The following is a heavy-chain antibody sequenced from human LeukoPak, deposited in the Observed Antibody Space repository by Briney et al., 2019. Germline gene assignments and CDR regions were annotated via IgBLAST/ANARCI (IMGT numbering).Heavy chain of an antibody. Sequence: GGSLRLSCAASGFTFSSYAMSWVRQAPGNGLEWVSVISGSGGSTYYADSVKGRFTISRDNSKNTLYLQMNSLRAEDTAVYYCAKGPTYYYDSSGHYCDYWGQGTLVTVSS. CDR2: ISGSGGST. CDR3: AKGPTYYYDSSGHYCDY. J-gene: IGHJ4*02. D-gene: IGHD3-22*01. V-gene: IGHV3-23*01. CDR1: GFTFSSYA.